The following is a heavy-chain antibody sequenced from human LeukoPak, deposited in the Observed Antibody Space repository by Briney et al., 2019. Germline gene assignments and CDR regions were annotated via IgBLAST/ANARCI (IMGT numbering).Heavy chain of an antibody. D-gene: IGHD4-17*01. Sequence: ASVKVSCKASGYTFTSYGISWVRQAPGQGLEWMGWISAYNGNTNYAQKLQGRVTMTTDTSTSTAYMELRSLRSDDTAVYYCARDFAVTTAYYYGVDVWGQGITVTVSS. CDR1: GYTFTSYG. J-gene: IGHJ6*02. CDR2: ISAYNGNT. CDR3: ARDFAVTTAYYYGVDV. V-gene: IGHV1-18*01.